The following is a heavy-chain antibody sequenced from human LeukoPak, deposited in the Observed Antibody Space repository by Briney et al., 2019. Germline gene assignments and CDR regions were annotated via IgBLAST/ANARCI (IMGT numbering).Heavy chain of an antibody. CDR1: GYSFTSYC. CDR3: ASVGYCSGGSCPSEDAFDI. D-gene: IGHD2-15*01. J-gene: IGHJ3*02. V-gene: IGHV5-51*01. Sequence: GESLKISCKGSGYSFTSYCIGWVRQMPGKGLEWMGIIYPGDSDTRYSPSFQGQVTISADKSISTAYLQWSSLKASDTAMYYCASVGYCSGGSCPSEDAFDIWGQGTMVTVSS. CDR2: IYPGDSDT.